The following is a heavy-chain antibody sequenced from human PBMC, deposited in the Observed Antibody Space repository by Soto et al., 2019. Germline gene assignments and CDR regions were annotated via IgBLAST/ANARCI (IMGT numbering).Heavy chain of an antibody. J-gene: IGHJ6*02. Sequence: QVQLVQSGAEVKKPGSSVKVSCKASVGTFSSYAINWVRQAPGQGLEWMGGIIPIFATADYAQKFQGRVTITADESTSTAYMALSSLRSEDTAVYYCAQCLLGVNYYYGMDVWGQGTTVTVSS. CDR2: IIPIFATA. CDR3: AQCLLGVNYYYGMDV. CDR1: VGTFSSYA. V-gene: IGHV1-69*12. D-gene: IGHD3-16*01.